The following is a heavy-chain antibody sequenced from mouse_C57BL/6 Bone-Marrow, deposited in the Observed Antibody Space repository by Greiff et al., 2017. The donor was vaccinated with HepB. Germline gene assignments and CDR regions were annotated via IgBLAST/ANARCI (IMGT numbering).Heavy chain of an antibody. Sequence: QVQLKQSGAELVRPGASVTLSCKASGYTFTDYEMHWVKQTPVHGLEWIGAIDPETGGTAYNQKFKGKAILTADKSSSTAYMELRSLTSEDSAVYYCTRIYYYGSSYDYWGQGTLVTVSA. V-gene: IGHV1-15*01. CDR3: TRIYYYGSSYDY. CDR2: IDPETGGT. CDR1: GYTFTDYE. J-gene: IGHJ3*01. D-gene: IGHD1-1*01.